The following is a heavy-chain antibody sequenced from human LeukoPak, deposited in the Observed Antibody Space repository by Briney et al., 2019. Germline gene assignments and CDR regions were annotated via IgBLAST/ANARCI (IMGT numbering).Heavy chain of an antibody. CDR3: AKEREVYYDFWSGHYSYYAMDV. CDR2: ISYDGSNK. V-gene: IGHV3-30*18. D-gene: IGHD3-3*01. J-gene: IGHJ6*02. CDR1: GFTFSSYG. Sequence: GRSLRLSCAASGFTFSSYGMHWVRQAPGKGLEWVAVISYDGSNKYYADSVKGRFTISRDNSKNTPYLQMNSLRAEDTAVYYCAKEREVYYDFWSGHYSYYAMDVWGRGTTVTVSS.